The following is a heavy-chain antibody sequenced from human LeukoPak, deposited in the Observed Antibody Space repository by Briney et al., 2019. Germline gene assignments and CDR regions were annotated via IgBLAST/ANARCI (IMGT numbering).Heavy chain of an antibody. V-gene: IGHV1-2*02. CDR3: ARVDILTGYYYFDY. CDR1: GFTFSSYG. Sequence: GGSLRLSCAASGFTFSSYGMHWVRQAPGQGLEWMGWINPDSGDTIYAQKFQGRVTMTRDMSISTAYMELSGLRSDDTAVYYCARVDILTGYYYFDYWGQGTLVTVSS. D-gene: IGHD3-9*01. CDR2: INPDSGDT. J-gene: IGHJ4*02.